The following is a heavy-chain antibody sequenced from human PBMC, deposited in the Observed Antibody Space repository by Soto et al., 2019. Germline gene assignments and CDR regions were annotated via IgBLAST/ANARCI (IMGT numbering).Heavy chain of an antibody. D-gene: IGHD2-21*01. CDR3: ARSLLQGDF. J-gene: IGHJ4*02. CDR2: INPNGGST. CDR1: GYTFIHYY. V-gene: IGHV1-46*01. Sequence: QVQLVQSGAEEKTPGASVKISCKASGYTFIHYYIHWVRQAPGQGLEWMAIINPNGGSTNYAQKFQGRATVTSDTSTTTVSIELNSLESDGTAVYFGARSLLQGDFWGQGTLVTVSS.